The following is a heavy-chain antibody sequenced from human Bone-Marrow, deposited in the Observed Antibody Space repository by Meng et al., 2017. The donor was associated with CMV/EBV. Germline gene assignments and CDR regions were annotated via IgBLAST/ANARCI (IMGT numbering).Heavy chain of an antibody. CDR3: AHRLGGNNWNTGHFDY. D-gene: IGHD1/OR15-1a*01. V-gene: IGHV2-5*02. Sequence: FSLSTSGVGVCWIRQPPGKALEWLALIYWDDDKRYSPSLRSRLTITKDTSKNQVVLTMTNMDPVDTGTYYCAHRLGGNNWNTGHFDYWGQGTLVTVSS. CDR2: IYWDDDK. CDR1: FSLSTSGVG. J-gene: IGHJ4*02.